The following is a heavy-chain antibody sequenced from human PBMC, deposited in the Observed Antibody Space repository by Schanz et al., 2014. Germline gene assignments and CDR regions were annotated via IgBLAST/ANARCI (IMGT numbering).Heavy chain of an antibody. CDR1: GFTFSNYA. J-gene: IGHJ4*02. CDR2: ISYDGSNK. D-gene: IGHD2-21*01. CDR3: AKGQLLSYYFDY. V-gene: IGHV3-30*04. Sequence: QVQLVESGGGVVQPGRSLRLSCAASGFTFSNYAIHWVRQAPGKGLEWVALISYDGSNKYYADSVKGRFTISRDNSKNTLYLQMNSLRAEDTAVYYCAKGQLLSYYFDYWGQGTLVTVSS.